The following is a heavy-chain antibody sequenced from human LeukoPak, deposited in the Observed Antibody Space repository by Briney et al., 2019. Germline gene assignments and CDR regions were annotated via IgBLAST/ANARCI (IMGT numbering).Heavy chain of an antibody. CDR3: ARDRDIYCSGGSCYGPSLTVTRWFDP. CDR2: INPSGGST. V-gene: IGHV1-46*01. J-gene: IGHJ5*02. CDR1: GYTFTNYY. D-gene: IGHD2-15*01. Sequence: ASVKVSCKASGYTFTNYYMHWVRQAPGQGLEWMGIINPSGGSTSYAQKFRGRVTMTRDTSTSTVYMELRSLRSEDTAVYYCARDRDIYCSGGSCYGPSLTVTRWFDPWGQGTLVTVSS.